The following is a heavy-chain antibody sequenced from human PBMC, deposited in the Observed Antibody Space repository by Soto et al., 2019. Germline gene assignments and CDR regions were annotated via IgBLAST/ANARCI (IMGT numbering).Heavy chain of an antibody. Sequence: GASVKVSCKVSGYTLTELSMHWVRQAPGKGLEWMGGFDPEDGETIYAQKFQGRVTMTEDTSTDTAYMELSSLRSEDTAVYYCATQSPAIVVVVAAKVTGISFSFWGQGTRVTVSS. CDR2: FDPEDGET. D-gene: IGHD2-15*01. J-gene: IGHJ4*02. CDR3: ATQSPAIVVVVAAKVTGISFSF. CDR1: GYTLTELS. V-gene: IGHV1-24*01.